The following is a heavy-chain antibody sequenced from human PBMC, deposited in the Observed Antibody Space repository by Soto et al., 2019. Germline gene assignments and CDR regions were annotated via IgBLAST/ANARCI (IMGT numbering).Heavy chain of an antibody. CDR1: GFTFSSYS. CDR3: ARGGSGRYEDVDY. J-gene: IGHJ4*02. Sequence: EVQLVESGGGLVKSGGSLRLSCAASGFTFSSYSMNWVRQAPGKGLEWVSSISTSSSYIHYADSVKGRFTISRDNAKNSMYLQMNSLRAEDTAVYYCARGGSGRYEDVDYWGQGTLVTVSS. D-gene: IGHD6-19*01. CDR2: ISTSSSYI. V-gene: IGHV3-21*01.